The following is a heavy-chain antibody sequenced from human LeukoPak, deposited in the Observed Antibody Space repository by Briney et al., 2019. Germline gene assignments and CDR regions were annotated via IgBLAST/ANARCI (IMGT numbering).Heavy chain of an antibody. CDR2: INHSGST. J-gene: IGHJ4*02. CDR3: ARSRGIYYDSSGYYDY. D-gene: IGHD3-22*01. CDR1: GGSFSGYY. Sequence: TSETLSLTCAVYGGSFSGYYWSWIRQPPGKGLEWIGEINHSGSTNYNPSLKSRVTISVDTSKNQFSLKLSSVTAADTAVYYCARSRGIYYDSSGYYDYWGQGTLVTVSS. V-gene: IGHV4-34*01.